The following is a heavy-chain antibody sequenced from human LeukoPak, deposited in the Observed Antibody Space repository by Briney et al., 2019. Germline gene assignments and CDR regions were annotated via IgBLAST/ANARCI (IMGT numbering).Heavy chain of an antibody. J-gene: IGHJ4*02. D-gene: IGHD5-18*01. CDR3: AKGDTAMVILFDY. CDR2: IRYDGSNK. Sequence: GGSLRLSCAASGFTFSSYGMHWVRQAPGKGLEWVAFIRYDGSNKYYADSVKGRFTISRDNSKNTLYLQMNSLRAEDTAVYYCAKGDTAMVILFDYWGQGTLVTVSS. CDR1: GFTFSSYG. V-gene: IGHV3-30*02.